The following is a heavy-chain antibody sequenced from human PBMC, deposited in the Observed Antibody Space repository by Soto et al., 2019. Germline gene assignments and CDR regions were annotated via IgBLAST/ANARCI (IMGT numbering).Heavy chain of an antibody. J-gene: IGHJ2*01. CDR3: VKNRVGGSYTKRSFAS. CDR1: GFTFSCCA. Sequence: EVQLLDSGGGLVQPGGSLRLSCAASGFTFSCCAMSWVRQAPGKGLEWFSTIPGDGDYMQYTYSVKGRFTISRDNSRNTLYLQMDSLGGDDTAVYYCVKNRVGGSYTKRSFASWGRGTLVTVSS. V-gene: IGHV3-23*01. CDR2: IPGDGDYM. D-gene: IGHD1-26*01.